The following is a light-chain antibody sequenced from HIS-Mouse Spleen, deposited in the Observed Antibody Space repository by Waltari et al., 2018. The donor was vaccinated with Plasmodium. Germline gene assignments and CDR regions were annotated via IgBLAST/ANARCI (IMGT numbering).Light chain of an antibody. CDR3: GTWDSSLSAGV. CDR2: DNN. CDR1: SSNIGNNY. Sequence: QSVLTQPPSVSAAPGQKVTIPCSGSSSNIGNNYVSWYQQLPGTAPKLLIYDNNKRTSGIPDRFSGSKSGKSATLGITGLQTGDEADYYCGTWDSSLSAGVFGGGTKLTVL. J-gene: IGLJ3*02. V-gene: IGLV1-51*01.